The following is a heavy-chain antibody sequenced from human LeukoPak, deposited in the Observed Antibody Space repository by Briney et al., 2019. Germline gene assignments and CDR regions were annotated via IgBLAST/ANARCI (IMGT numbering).Heavy chain of an antibody. Sequence: PGGSLRLSCAASGFTFTDSAMTWVRQAARKRLEWVSAISTSGGDTIYTVSVKGRFTISRDNSKNTLYLQMNSLRADDTAIYYCAKGGSYAPLDYWGQGTLVTVSS. D-gene: IGHD1-26*01. CDR2: ISTSGGDT. CDR1: GFTFTDSA. CDR3: AKGGSYAPLDY. V-gene: IGHV3-23*01. J-gene: IGHJ4*02.